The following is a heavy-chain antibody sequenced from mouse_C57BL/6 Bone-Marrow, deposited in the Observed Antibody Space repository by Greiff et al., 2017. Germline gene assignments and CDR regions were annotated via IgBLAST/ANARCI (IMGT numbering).Heavy chain of an antibody. CDR3: ARGPYYDGSTPFAY. J-gene: IGHJ3*01. Sequence: EVKLVESGGGLVKPGGSLKLSCAASGFTFSSYAMSWVRQTPEKRLEWVATISDGGSYTYYPDNVKGRFTISRDNAKNHLYLQMSQLTSEDTAMYDGARGPYYDGSTPFAYWGQGTLVTVSA. CDR2: ISDGGSYT. D-gene: IGHD1-1*01. CDR1: GFTFSSYA. V-gene: IGHV5-4*03.